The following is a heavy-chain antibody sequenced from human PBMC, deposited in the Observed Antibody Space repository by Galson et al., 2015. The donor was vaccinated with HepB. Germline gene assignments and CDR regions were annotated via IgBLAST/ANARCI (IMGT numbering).Heavy chain of an antibody. V-gene: IGHV1-46*01. J-gene: IGHJ5*02. D-gene: IGHD3-9*01. CDR2: INPSGGST. CDR1: GYTFTSYY. Sequence: SVKVSCKASGYTFTSYYMHWVRQAPGQGLEWMGIINPSGGSTSYAQKFQGKVTMTRDTSTSTVYMELSSLRSEDTAVYYCARDGTYYDILTGYSTNWFDPWGQGTLVTVSS. CDR3: ARDGTYYDILTGYSTNWFDP.